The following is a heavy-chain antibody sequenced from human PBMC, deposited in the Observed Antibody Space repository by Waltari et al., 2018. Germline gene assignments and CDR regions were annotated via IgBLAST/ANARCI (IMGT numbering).Heavy chain of an antibody. D-gene: IGHD3-22*01. J-gene: IGHJ3*02. CDR3: ARCGGTMIVALDAFDI. CDR2: INPNSGGT. CDR1: GYTFTGYY. V-gene: IGHV1-2*02. Sequence: QVQLVQSGAEVKKPGASVKVSCKASGYTFTGYYMHWVRQAPGQGLEWMGWINPNSGGTNYAQKFQGRVTMTRDTSISTAYMELSRLRSDDTAVYYCARCGGTMIVALDAFDIWGQGTMVTVSS.